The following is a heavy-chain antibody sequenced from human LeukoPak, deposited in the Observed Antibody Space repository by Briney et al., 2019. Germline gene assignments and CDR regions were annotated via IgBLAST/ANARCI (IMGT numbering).Heavy chain of an antibody. CDR3: REQVVGNIPEYFDY. CDR1: GGSISSSRYY. J-gene: IGHJ4*02. Sequence: SETLSLTCTVPGGSISSSRYYWGWIRQPPGRGLEWIGSIYYSGSTYYNPSLKSRLTISVDTSKNQFSLKLSSVTAADTAVYYCREQVVGNIPEYFDYWGQGTLVTVSS. CDR2: IYYSGST. V-gene: IGHV4-39*01. D-gene: IGHD1-26*01.